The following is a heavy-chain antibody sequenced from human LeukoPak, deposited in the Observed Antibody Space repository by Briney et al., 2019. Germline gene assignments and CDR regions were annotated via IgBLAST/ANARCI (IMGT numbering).Heavy chain of an antibody. V-gene: IGHV4-39*07. J-gene: IGHJ5*02. D-gene: IGHD3-10*01. CDR1: GGSISSSSYY. CDR2: INHSGST. Sequence: SETLSLTCTVSGGSISSSSYYWSWIRQPPGKGLEWIGEINHSGSTNYNPSLKSRVTISVDTPKNQFSLKLSSVTAADTAVYYCARDIGAYYGSGSNWFDPWGQGTLVTVSS. CDR3: ARDIGAYYGSGSNWFDP.